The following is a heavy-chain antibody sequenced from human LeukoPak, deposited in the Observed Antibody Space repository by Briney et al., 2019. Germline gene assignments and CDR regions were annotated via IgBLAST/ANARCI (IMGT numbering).Heavy chain of an antibody. Sequence: GGSLRLSCAASGFTFSSYWMTWVRQAPGKGLEWVANIKYDGSEKDYMDSVKGRFTISRDNAKNSLYLQMNSLRAEDTALYYCAREAVAGTLPLDYWGQGTLVTVSS. V-gene: IGHV3-7*03. CDR3: AREAVAGTLPLDY. D-gene: IGHD6-19*01. CDR2: IKYDGSEK. J-gene: IGHJ4*02. CDR1: GFTFSSYW.